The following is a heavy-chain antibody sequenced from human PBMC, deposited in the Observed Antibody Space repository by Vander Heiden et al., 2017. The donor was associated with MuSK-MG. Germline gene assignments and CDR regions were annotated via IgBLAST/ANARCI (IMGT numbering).Heavy chain of an antibody. Sequence: EVQLVESGGGLVKPGGSLRLSCSASGFTFSSSTMNGVRQAPGKGLEWVSSISSSSSYIYYADSVKGRFTISRDNAKNSLYLQMNSLRAEDTAVYYCAMAPLYCSGGSCYPYYGMDVWGQGTTVTVSS. CDR3: AMAPLYCSGGSCYPYYGMDV. CDR2: ISSSSSYI. D-gene: IGHD2-15*01. CDR1: GFTFSSST. V-gene: IGHV3-21*01. J-gene: IGHJ6*02.